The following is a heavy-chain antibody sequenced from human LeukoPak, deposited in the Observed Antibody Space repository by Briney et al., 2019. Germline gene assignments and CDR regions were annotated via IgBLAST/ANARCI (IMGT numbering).Heavy chain of an antibody. CDR1: TGSTSSYY. V-gene: IGHV4-4*07. CDR3: ARGDIIRGDYNWFDP. CDR2: IYSSGST. Sequence: SETLSLTCTVSTGSTSSYYCSWIRQPAGKGLEYIGRIYSSGSTNYSPSLKSRVTMSVDTSKTQFSLKLTSVTAADTAVYYCARGDIIRGDYNWFDPWGQGILVTVSS. J-gene: IGHJ5*02. D-gene: IGHD3-10*01.